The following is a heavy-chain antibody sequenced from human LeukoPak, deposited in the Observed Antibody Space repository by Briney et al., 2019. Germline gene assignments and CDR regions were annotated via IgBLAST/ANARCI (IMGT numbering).Heavy chain of an antibody. CDR3: AKGLSSMASFDY. CDR1: GFISSSYA. J-gene: IGHJ4*02. D-gene: IGHD2-8*01. Sequence: GGSLRLSCAGSGFISSSYAMSWVRQAPGKGLEWVSGIGASGGRTYYADSVKGRFTISRDSSRSTLYLQINSLRAEDTAIYYCAKGLSSMASFDYWGQGTLVTVSS. V-gene: IGHV3-23*01. CDR2: IGASGGRT.